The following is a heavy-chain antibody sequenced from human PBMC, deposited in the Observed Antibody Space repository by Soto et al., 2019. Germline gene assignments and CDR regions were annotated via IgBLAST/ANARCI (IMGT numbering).Heavy chain of an antibody. Sequence: HPGGSLRLSCAASGFTVSSNYMSWVRQAPGKGLEWVSVIYSGGSTYYADSVKGRFTISRDKSQNTLYLQMNSLRAEDTAVYYCARAPLKTHDGFDIWGQGTMVTVSS. CDR2: IYSGGST. J-gene: IGHJ3*02. CDR3: ARAPLKTHDGFDI. CDR1: GFTVSSNY. V-gene: IGHV3-66*01.